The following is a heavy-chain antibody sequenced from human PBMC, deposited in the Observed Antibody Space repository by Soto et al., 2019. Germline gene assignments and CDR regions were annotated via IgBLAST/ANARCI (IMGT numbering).Heavy chain of an antibody. V-gene: IGHV3-15*01. CDR1: GFTFRNAW. CDR2: IKKRADGGTA. CDR3: TTANPSISDSRGPCY. D-gene: IGHD3-22*01. J-gene: IGHJ4*02. Sequence: PRGFLRLSCGASGFTFRNAWMNWVRQAPGKGVEWIGRIKKRADGGTADHATPVKGRFTISRDDSKNTLSLQMNRLKTEDTAVYYCTTANPSISDSRGPCYWGQGTLVTVSS.